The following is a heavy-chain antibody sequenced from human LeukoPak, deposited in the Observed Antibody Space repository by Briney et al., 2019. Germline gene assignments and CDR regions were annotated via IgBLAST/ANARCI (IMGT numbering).Heavy chain of an antibody. CDR2: ISTGSSTI. D-gene: IGHD5-24*01. J-gene: IGHJ3*02. CDR3: ARPRDGYNYGAFDI. V-gene: IGHV3-48*02. Sequence: GGSLRLSCAASGFTFSIYIMNWVRQAPGKGLAWVSYISTGSSTIHYADSVKGRFTISRDNAKNSLYLQMNSLRDEDTAVYYCARPRDGYNYGAFDIWGQGTMVTVSS. CDR1: GFTFSIYI.